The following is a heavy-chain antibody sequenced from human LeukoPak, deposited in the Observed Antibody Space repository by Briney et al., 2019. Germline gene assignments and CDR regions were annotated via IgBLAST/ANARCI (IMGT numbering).Heavy chain of an antibody. Sequence: SETLSLTCTVSSGSISTSNYYWGWVRQPPGKGLEWVGYIFYSGITNYNPSLKSRVTISVDTSKNQFSLKLSSVTAADTAVYYCARTNPWELKYYFDYWGQGTLVTVSS. CDR1: SGSISTSNYY. J-gene: IGHJ4*02. D-gene: IGHD1-7*01. V-gene: IGHV4-61*05. CDR3: ARTNPWELKYYFDY. CDR2: IFYSGIT.